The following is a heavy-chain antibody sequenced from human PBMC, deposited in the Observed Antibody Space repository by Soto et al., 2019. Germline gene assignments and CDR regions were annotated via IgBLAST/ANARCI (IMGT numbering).Heavy chain of an antibody. J-gene: IGHJ4*02. CDR2: IYSGGST. V-gene: IGHV3-66*01. D-gene: IGHD3-10*01. CDR3: ARDRGYYGSGSYYSLCFDY. CDR1: GFTVSSNH. Sequence: EVQLVESGGGLVQPGGSLRLSCAASGFTVSSNHMSWVRQAPGKGLEWVSVIYSGGSTYYADSVKGRFTISRDNSKNTLYRQMNRLGAEDTAVYYCARDRGYYGSGSYYSLCFDYWGQGTLVTVSS.